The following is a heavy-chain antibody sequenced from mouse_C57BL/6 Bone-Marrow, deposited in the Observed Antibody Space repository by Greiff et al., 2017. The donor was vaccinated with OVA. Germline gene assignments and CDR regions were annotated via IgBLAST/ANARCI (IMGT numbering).Heavy chain of an antibody. D-gene: IGHD1-1*01. Sequence: EVKLVESGGGLVKPGGSLKLSCAASGFTFSSYAMSWVRQTPEKRLEWVATISDGGSYTYYPDNVKGRFTISRDNAKNNLYLQMSHLKSEDTAMYYCARSDYGSSPYAMDYWGQGTSVTVSS. CDR2: ISDGGSYT. J-gene: IGHJ4*01. CDR3: ARSDYGSSPYAMDY. CDR1: GFTFSSYA. V-gene: IGHV5-4*03.